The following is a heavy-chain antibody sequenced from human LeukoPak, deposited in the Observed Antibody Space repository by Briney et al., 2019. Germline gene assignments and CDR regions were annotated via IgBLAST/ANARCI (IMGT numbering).Heavy chain of an antibody. D-gene: IGHD3-3*01. J-gene: IGHJ4*02. CDR3: AGEGDFWSGYYYFDY. Sequence: SVKVSCKASGGTFSSYAISWVRQAPGQGLEWMGGIIPIFGTANYAQKFQGRVTITTDESTSTAYMELSSLRSEDTAVYYCAGEGDFWSGYYYFDYWGQGTLVTVSS. V-gene: IGHV1-69*05. CDR2: IIPIFGTA. CDR1: GGTFSSYA.